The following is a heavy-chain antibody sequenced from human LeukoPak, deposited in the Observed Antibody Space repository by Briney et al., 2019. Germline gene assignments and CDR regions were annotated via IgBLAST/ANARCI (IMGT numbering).Heavy chain of an antibody. J-gene: IGHJ6*04. V-gene: IGHV4-34*01. CDR3: TRSSEGITMVRGVKLYGMDV. CDR1: GGSFSGYY. CDR2: INHSGST. D-gene: IGHD3-10*01. Sequence: SETLSLTCAVYGGSFSGYYWSWIRQPPGKGLEWIGEINHSGSTNYNPSLKSRVTISADTSKNQFSLKLSSVTAADTAVYYCTRSSEGITMVRGVKLYGMDVWGKGTTVTVSS.